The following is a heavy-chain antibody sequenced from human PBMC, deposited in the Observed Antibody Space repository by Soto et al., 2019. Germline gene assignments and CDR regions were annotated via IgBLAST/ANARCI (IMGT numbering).Heavy chain of an antibody. CDR3: AKRLGAGGHFDY. V-gene: IGHV3-23*01. CDR2: VSIGGST. J-gene: IGHJ4*02. Sequence: DVQLLESGGGLVQPEGSLRLSWAASGFTFSSYAMGWVRRGPGKGLELVAVVSIGGSTHYADSVRGRFTISRDNSKNTLSLQMNSLTAEDTAVYCCAKRLGAGGHFDYWGQGALVTVSS. D-gene: IGHD1-26*01. CDR1: GFTFSSYA.